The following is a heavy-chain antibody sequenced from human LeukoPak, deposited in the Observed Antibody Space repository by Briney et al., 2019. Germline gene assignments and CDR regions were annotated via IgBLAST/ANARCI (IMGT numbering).Heavy chain of an antibody. J-gene: IGHJ4*02. CDR1: GFTFSSYW. CDR3: AKAQSLLRYFDWAFDY. D-gene: IGHD3-9*01. CDR2: IKQDGSEK. Sequence: GGPLRLSCAASGFTFSSYWMSCVRLAPGKGLEWEAYIKQDGSEKYYVDSVKGRFTISRDNSKNTLYLQMNSLRAEDTAVYYCAKAQSLLRYFDWAFDYWGQGTLVTVSS. V-gene: IGHV3-7*03.